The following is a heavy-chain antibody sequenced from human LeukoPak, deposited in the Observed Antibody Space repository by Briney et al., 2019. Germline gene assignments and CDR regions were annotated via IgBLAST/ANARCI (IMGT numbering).Heavy chain of an antibody. CDR3: ASGDSSGPIPYYYYGMDV. Sequence: ASVKVSCKASGGTFSSYTISWVRQAPGQGLEWMGRIIPILGIANYAQKFQCRVTITADKSTSTAYMELSSLRSEDTAVYYCASGDSSGPIPYYYYGMDVWGQGTTVTVSS. CDR1: GGTFSSYT. D-gene: IGHD3-22*01. CDR2: IIPILGIA. J-gene: IGHJ6*02. V-gene: IGHV1-69*02.